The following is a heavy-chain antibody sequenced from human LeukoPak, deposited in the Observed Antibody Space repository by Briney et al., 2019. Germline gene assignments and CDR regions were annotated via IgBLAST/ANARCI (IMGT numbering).Heavy chain of an antibody. CDR1: GAFSSRYY. Sequence: PSETRSPTCSVSGAFSSRYYWSWVRQPLGKGLEWLGYIFYSGHSNYNPSLTSRISMSVDTSKAQFSLELTSVTAADTAVYYCARIDPLGFFDQLGPRPVVTVSS. CDR3: ARIDPLGFFDQ. D-gene: IGHD6-25*01. V-gene: IGHV4-59*12. J-gene: IGHJ4*02. CDR2: IFYSGHS.